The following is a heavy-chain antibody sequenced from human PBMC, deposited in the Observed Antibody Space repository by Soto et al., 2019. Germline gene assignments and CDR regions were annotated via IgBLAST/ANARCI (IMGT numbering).Heavy chain of an antibody. CDR3: ARSNYYCGSGSYYTGWAFDF. CDR2: IYYSGST. CDR1: GGSISRYY. D-gene: IGHD3-10*01. V-gene: IGHV4-59*08. J-gene: IGHJ3*01. Sequence: QVQLQEPGPGLVKPSETLSLTCSDSGGSISRYYWSWIRQPPGKGLEGIGYIYYSGSTNYNPALNRRVTISVVTSKNQFSLKVSSVTAAYTAVYYCARSNYYCGSGSYYTGWAFDFRGHETMVTVSS.